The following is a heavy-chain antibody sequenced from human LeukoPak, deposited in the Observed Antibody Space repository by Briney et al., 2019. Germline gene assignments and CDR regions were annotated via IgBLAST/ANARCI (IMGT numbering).Heavy chain of an antibody. J-gene: IGHJ3*02. V-gene: IGHV3-53*05. Sequence: GGSLRLSCAASGFTVISNYMSWVRQAPGKGLEWVSVIYSGGSTYYADSVKGRFTISRDNSKNTLYLQMNSLRAEDTAVYYCARGTGYGSGSISDAFDIWGQGTMVTVSS. CDR3: ARGTGYGSGSISDAFDI. D-gene: IGHD3-10*01. CDR2: IYSGGST. CDR1: GFTVISNY.